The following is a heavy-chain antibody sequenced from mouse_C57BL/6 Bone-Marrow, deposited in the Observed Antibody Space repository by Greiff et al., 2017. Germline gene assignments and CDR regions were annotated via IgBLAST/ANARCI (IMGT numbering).Heavy chain of an antibody. J-gene: IGHJ3*01. CDR2: ISYDGSN. V-gene: IGHV3-6*01. Sequence: EVQRVESGPGLVKPSQSLSLTCSVTGYSITSGYYWYWIRQFPGNKLEWMGFISYDGSNKYNPSLQNRISITRDTSKNQLFLKLNSVTTDDTATYYCSRENAYYTWFAYWGQGTLVTVSA. D-gene: IGHD2-12*01. CDR3: SRENAYYTWFAY. CDR1: GYSITSGYY.